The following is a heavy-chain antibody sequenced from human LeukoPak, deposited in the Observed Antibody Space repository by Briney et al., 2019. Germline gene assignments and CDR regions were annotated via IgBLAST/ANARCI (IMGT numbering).Heavy chain of an antibody. CDR3: ARGPYYYDSSGYYYYY. J-gene: IGHJ4*02. CDR1: GFTFSSYW. Sequence: PGGSLRLSCAASGFTFSSYWMHWVRHAPGKGLVWVSRINSDGSSTIYADSVKGRFTISRDNAKNTPYLQMNSLRAEDTAVYYCARGPYYYDSSGYYYYYWGQGTLVTVSS. CDR2: INSDGSST. V-gene: IGHV3-74*01. D-gene: IGHD3-22*01.